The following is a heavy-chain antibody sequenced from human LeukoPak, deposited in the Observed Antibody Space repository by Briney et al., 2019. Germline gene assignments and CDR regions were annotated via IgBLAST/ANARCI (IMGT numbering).Heavy chain of an antibody. CDR1: GFTVSSNY. J-gene: IGHJ4*02. V-gene: IGHV3-33*03. CDR2: IWYDGSNK. CDR3: AKSPYGSEFYPGSGIYFDY. D-gene: IGHD3-10*01. Sequence: QPGGSLRLSCAASGFTVSSNYMSWVRQAPGKGLEWVAVIWYDGSNKYYADSVKGRFTISRDNARNSVYLQMNSLRAEDTAVYYCAKSPYGSEFYPGSGIYFDYWGQGTLVTVSS.